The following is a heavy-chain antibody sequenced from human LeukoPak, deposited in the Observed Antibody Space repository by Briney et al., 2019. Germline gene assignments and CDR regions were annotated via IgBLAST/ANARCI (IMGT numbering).Heavy chain of an antibody. V-gene: IGHV1-2*02. D-gene: IGHD3-22*01. CDR2: INPNSGGT. CDR1: AYTFTGDY. Sequence: GASVTVSFKASAYTFTGDYMHWVRQAPGQGLEWMGWINPNSGGTNYAQKFQGRVTMTRDTYISTAYMELNRLGSDDTAVYYCAMASRGGVYDSSGYYLVGGQGTLVTVSS. J-gene: IGHJ4*02. CDR3: AMASRGGVYDSSGYYLV.